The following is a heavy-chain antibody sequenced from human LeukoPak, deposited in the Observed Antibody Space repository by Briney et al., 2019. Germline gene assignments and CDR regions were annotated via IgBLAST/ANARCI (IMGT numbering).Heavy chain of an antibody. CDR2: ISSSSSYI. J-gene: IGHJ4*01. CDR3: ARGQYSYGPFDY. Sequence: GGSLRLSCAASGFTFGSYSMNWVRQAPGKGLEWVSSISSSSSYIYYADSVKGRFTISRDNAKNSLYLQMNSLRAEDTAVYYCARGQYSYGPFDYWGQGTLVTVSS. CDR1: GFTFGSYS. D-gene: IGHD5-18*01. V-gene: IGHV3-21*01.